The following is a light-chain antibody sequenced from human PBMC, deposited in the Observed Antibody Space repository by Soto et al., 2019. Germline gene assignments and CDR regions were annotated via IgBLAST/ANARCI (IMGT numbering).Light chain of an antibody. J-gene: IGKJ5*01. Sequence: EIVLTPSPATLSLSPGERATLSCRASQSVSSYLAWYQQKPGQAPRLLIYGASRRATGIPDRFSGSASGTDFTLTISRLEPEDFAVYFCQQYSDLPMTFGQGTRLEIK. CDR1: QSVSSY. CDR3: QQYSDLPMT. CDR2: GAS. V-gene: IGKV3-20*01.